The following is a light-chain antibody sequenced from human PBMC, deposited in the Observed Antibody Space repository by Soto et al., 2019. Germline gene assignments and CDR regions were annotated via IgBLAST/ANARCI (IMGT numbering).Light chain of an antibody. CDR2: DAS. V-gene: IGKV3-11*01. CDR3: QHRSEWPLT. Sequence: EIVEPESRGTLTLCPGERATLSCRASQSVSSYLAWYQQKPGQAPRLLIYDASDRAAGIPARFSGSGSGTDFTLTISSLEPEDFAVYYCQHRSEWPLTFGGGTKADI. J-gene: IGKJ4*01. CDR1: QSVSSY.